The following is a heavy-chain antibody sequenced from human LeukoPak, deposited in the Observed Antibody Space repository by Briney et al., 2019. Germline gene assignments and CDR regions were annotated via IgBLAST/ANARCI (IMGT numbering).Heavy chain of an antibody. CDR3: ARGGDFWSGYFDY. CDR1: GGSISSYY. CDR2: IYYSGST. D-gene: IGHD3-3*01. V-gene: IGHV4-59*08. Sequence: KTPETLSLTCTVSGGSISSYYWSWIRQPPGKGLEWIGYIYYSGSTYYNPSLKSRVTISVDASKNQFSLKLSSVTAADTAVYYCARGGDFWSGYFDYWGQGTLVTVSS. J-gene: IGHJ4*02.